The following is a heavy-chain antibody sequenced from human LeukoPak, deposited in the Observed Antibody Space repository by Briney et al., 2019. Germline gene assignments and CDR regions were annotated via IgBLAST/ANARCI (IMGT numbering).Heavy chain of an antibody. V-gene: IGHV1-2*04. CDR1: GYTFTGYY. Sequence: ASVKVSCKASGYTFTGYYMHWVRQAPGQGLEWMGWINPNSGGTNYAQKFQGWVAMTRDTSISTAYMELSRLRSDDTAVYYCARERRNYYGMDVWGQGTTVTVSS. CDR3: ARERRNYYGMDV. CDR2: INPNSGGT. J-gene: IGHJ6*02.